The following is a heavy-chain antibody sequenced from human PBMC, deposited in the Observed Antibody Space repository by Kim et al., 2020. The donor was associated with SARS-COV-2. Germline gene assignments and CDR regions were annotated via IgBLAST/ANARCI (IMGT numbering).Heavy chain of an antibody. Sequence: SETLSLTCTVSGGSISSGGYYWSWIRQHPGKGLEWIGYIYYSGSTYYNPSLKSRVTISLDTSKNQFSLKLSSVTAADTAVYYCARVLYYDFWSGPQEPNWFDPWGQGTLVTVSS. V-gene: IGHV4-31*03. J-gene: IGHJ5*02. CDR1: GGSISSGGYY. CDR3: ARVLYYDFWSGPQEPNWFDP. CDR2: IYYSGST. D-gene: IGHD3-3*01.